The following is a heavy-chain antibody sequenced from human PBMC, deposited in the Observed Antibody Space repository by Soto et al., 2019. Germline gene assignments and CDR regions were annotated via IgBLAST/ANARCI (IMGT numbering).Heavy chain of an antibody. CDR2: ISSSSSYI. J-gene: IGHJ6*02. Sequence: GGSLRLSCAASGFTFSSYSMNWVRQAPGKGLEWVSSISSSSSYIYYAGSVKGRFTISRDNAKNSLYLQMNSLRAEDTAVYYCARVLRYFDWSPSLDYYGMDVWGQGTTVTVSS. CDR3: ARVLRYFDWSPSLDYYGMDV. CDR1: GFTFSSYS. V-gene: IGHV3-21*01. D-gene: IGHD3-9*01.